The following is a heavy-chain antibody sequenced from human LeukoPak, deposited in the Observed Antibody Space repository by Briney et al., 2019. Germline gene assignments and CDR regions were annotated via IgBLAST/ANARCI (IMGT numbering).Heavy chain of an antibody. CDR3: AKAFSSSWYAHFDY. Sequence: PGGSLRLSCAASGFTFDDYAMHWVRQAPGKGLEWVSGISWNSGSIGYADSVKGRFTISRDNAKNSLYLQMNSLRAEDMALYYCAKAFSSSWYAHFDYWGQGTLVTVSS. D-gene: IGHD6-13*01. CDR1: GFTFDDYA. J-gene: IGHJ4*02. V-gene: IGHV3-9*03. CDR2: ISWNSGSI.